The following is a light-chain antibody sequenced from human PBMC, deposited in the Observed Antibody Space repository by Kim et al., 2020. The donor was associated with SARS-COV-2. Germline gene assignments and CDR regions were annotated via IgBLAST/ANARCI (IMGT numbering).Light chain of an antibody. V-gene: IGKV3-20*01. Sequence: SLDIPPLPSSALQGAPRSCFACYQQNPGSAARLIIEGAARRATGITDSVGGSGSGTAFTLTLSRLESEDFAVYCCHQYGSSSRVTCGPGTKVDIK. CDR2: GAA. CDR3: HQYGSSSRVT. CDR1: QGAPRSC. J-gene: IGKJ3*01.